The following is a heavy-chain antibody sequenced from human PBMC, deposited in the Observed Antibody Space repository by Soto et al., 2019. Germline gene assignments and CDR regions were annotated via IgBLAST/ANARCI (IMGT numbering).Heavy chain of an antibody. D-gene: IGHD5-12*01. CDR2: IWYDGSNK. Sequence: QVQLVESGGGVVQPGRSLRLSCAASGFTFSSYGMHWVRQAPGKGPEWVAVIWYDGSNKYYADSVKGRFTISRDNSKNTLYLQMNSLRAEDTAVYYCASAGYSGYGNFDYWGQGTLVTVS. J-gene: IGHJ4*02. CDR1: GFTFSSYG. CDR3: ASAGYSGYGNFDY. V-gene: IGHV3-33*01.